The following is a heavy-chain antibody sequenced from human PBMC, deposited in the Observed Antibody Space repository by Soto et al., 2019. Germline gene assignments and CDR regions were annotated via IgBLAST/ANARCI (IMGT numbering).Heavy chain of an antibody. D-gene: IGHD6-6*01. CDR2: IDPSDSYT. J-gene: IGHJ6*02. V-gene: IGHV5-10-1*01. CDR1: GYSFTSYW. CDR3: ARPSGIAARPYGMDV. Sequence: GESLKISCKGSGYSFTSYWISWVLQMPWKGLEWMGRIDPSDSYTNYSPSFQGHVTISADKSISTAYLQWSSLKASDTAMYYCARPSGIAARPYGMDVWGQGTTVTVSS.